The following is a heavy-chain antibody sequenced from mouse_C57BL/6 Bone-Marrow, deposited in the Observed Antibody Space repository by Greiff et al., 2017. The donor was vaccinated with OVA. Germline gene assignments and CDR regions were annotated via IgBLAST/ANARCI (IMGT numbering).Heavy chain of an antibody. V-gene: IGHV1-69*01. D-gene: IGHD2-4*01. CDR1: GYTFTSYW. CDR3: ARSHDYDWYFDV. Sequence: VKLQQPGAELVMPGASVKLSCKASGYTFTSYWMHWVKQRPGQGLEWIGEIDPSDSYTNYNQKFTGKSTLTVDKSSSTASMHLSIQTSEASAIYYFARSHDYDWYFDVWGTGTTVTVSS. J-gene: IGHJ1*03. CDR2: IDPSDSYT.